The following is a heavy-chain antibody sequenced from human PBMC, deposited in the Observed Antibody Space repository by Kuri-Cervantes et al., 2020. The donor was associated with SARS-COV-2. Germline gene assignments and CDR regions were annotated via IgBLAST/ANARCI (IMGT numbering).Heavy chain of an antibody. Sequence: GESLKISCAASGFTFSGSWMSWVRQAPGKGLEWVANIKQDGREKYYVDSVKGRFTISRDNAKNSLYLQMNSLRAEDTAVYYCARDRIRRGAARPLVLYYYYYMDVWGKGTTVTVSS. CDR1: GFTFSGSW. CDR2: IKQDGREK. D-gene: IGHD6-6*01. V-gene: IGHV3-7*01. J-gene: IGHJ6*03. CDR3: ARDRIRRGAARPLVLYYYYYMDV.